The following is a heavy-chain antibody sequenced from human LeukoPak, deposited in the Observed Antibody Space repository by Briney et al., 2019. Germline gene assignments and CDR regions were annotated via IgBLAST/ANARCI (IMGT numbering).Heavy chain of an antibody. Sequence: GASVMVSCKASGYTFTGYSIHWVRQAPRQGLELMGCINPNSGDTNYPQKFQDRVTLSRDTSISTAHMELTDLRSDDTAMYYCARPNGDYYNWFDPGGQGTLVTVSS. D-gene: IGHD2-21*02. CDR1: GYTFTGYS. V-gene: IGHV1-2*02. CDR2: INPNSGDT. J-gene: IGHJ5*02. CDR3: ARPNGDYYNWFDP.